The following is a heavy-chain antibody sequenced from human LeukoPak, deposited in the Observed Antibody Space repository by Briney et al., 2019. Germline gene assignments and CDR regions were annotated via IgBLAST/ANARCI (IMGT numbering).Heavy chain of an antibody. Sequence: PSETLSLTCTVSGGSISSSSYYWGWIRRPPGKGLEWIASIYYSGSTYYNPSLKSRVTISVDTSKNQFSLRLSSVTAADTAVYYCARRGGMITFGGVIVPYYFDYWGQGTLVTVSS. J-gene: IGHJ4*01. CDR3: ARRGGMITFGGVIVPYYFDY. D-gene: IGHD3-16*02. CDR2: IYYSGST. CDR1: GGSISSSSYY. V-gene: IGHV4-39*01.